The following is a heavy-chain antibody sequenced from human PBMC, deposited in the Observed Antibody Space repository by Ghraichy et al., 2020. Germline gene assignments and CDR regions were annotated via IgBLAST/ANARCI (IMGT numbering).Heavy chain of an antibody. D-gene: IGHD5-12*01. CDR2: IKPNSGGA. CDR3: ARGFSGQESY. J-gene: IGHJ4*02. V-gene: IGHV1-2*02. CDR1: EYTFTAYY. Sequence: ASVKVSCKASEYTFTAYYMHWVRQAPGQGLEWLGLIKPNSGGANYAQKFQGRVTMTWDTSITTAYMELSTLKSDDTAVYYCARGFSGQESYWGQGTLLTVSS.